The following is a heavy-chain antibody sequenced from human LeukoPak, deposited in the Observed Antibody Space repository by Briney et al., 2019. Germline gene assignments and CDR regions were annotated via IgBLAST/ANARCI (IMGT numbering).Heavy chain of an antibody. D-gene: IGHD3-22*01. V-gene: IGHV1-18*01. Sequence: ASVKVSCKASGYTFTSYGISWVRQAPGQGLEWMGWISAYNGNTNYAQELQGRVTMTTDTSTSTAYMELRSLRSDDTAVYYCARPILYYYDSSGYYDYWGQGTLVTVSS. J-gene: IGHJ4*02. CDR1: GYTFTSYG. CDR2: ISAYNGNT. CDR3: ARPILYYYDSSGYYDY.